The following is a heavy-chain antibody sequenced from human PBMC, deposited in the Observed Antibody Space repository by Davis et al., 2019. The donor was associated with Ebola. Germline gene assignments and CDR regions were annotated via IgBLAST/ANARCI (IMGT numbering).Heavy chain of an antibody. CDR1: GFTFSSYA. Sequence: GESLKISCAASGFTFSSYAMSWVRQAPGKGLEWVSAISGSGGSTYYADSVKGRFTISRDNSKNTLYLQMNSLRAEDTAVYYCAKGPRNHYYYYYMDVWGKGTTVTVSS. J-gene: IGHJ6*03. CDR2: ISGSGGST. V-gene: IGHV3-23*01. CDR3: AKGPRNHYYYYYMDV.